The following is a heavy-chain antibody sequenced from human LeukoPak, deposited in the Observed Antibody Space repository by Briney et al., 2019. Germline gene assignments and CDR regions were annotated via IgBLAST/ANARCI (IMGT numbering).Heavy chain of an antibody. CDR3: ARISGSDYRGRFDY. CDR1: GYSFTSYW. CDR2: IYPGDSDI. D-gene: IGHD3-10*01. Sequence: GESLKISCKGSGYSFTSYWIGWVRQMPGEGLEWMGIIYPGDSDIRYSPSFQGQVTMSADKSINTAYLQWSSLKASDTAMYYCARISGSDYRGRFDYWGQGTLVTVSS. J-gene: IGHJ4*02. V-gene: IGHV5-51*01.